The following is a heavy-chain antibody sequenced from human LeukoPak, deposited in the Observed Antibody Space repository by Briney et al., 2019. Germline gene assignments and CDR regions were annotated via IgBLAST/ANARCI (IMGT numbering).Heavy chain of an antibody. V-gene: IGHV3-7*04. CDR1: GFTFSSSS. CDR2: IKHDGSEK. J-gene: IGHJ3*02. Sequence: GGSLRLSCAASGFTFSSSSMNWVRQAPGKGLEWVASIKHDGSEKYYVDSVRGRFTISRDNAQNSLYLQMNSLRAEDSALYYCARPVRRGAYDIWGQGARVTVSS. D-gene: IGHD2-15*01. CDR3: ARPVRRGAYDI.